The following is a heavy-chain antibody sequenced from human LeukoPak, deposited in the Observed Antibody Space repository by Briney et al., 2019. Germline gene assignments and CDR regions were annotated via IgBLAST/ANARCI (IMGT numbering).Heavy chain of an antibody. CDR3: ARGYDILTGYLGGDY. J-gene: IGHJ4*02. Sequence: GSLRLSCAASGFTFSSYAMSWVRQAPGKGLEWVSAISGSGGSTYYADSVKGRFTISRDNSKNTLYLQMNSLRAEDTAVYYCARGYDILTGYLGGDYWGQGTLVTVSS. V-gene: IGHV3-23*01. CDR1: GFTFSSYA. D-gene: IGHD3-9*01. CDR2: ISGSGGST.